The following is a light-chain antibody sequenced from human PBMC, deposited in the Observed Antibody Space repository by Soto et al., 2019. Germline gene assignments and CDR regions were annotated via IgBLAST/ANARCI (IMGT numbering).Light chain of an antibody. Sequence: DIQMTQSPSTLSASVGDRVIITCRASQSINSWMAWYQQKPGKAPKLLIYKASNLESGVPSRFSGSGSGTEFTLTISSLQPDDFATYYCQQYNSYSLFTFGPGTNVDIK. CDR2: KAS. J-gene: IGKJ3*01. V-gene: IGKV1-5*03. CDR3: QQYNSYSLFT. CDR1: QSINSW.